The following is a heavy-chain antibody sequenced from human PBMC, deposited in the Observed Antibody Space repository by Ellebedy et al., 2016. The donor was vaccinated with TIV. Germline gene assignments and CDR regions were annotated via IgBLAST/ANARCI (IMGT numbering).Heavy chain of an antibody. D-gene: IGHD4-23*01. CDR2: ISGSGGST. CDR3: AKLGLLWLLFDY. CDR1: GFTFSSYA. J-gene: IGHJ4*02. Sequence: GESLKISXAASGFTFSSYAMSWVRQAPGKGLEWVSAISGSGGSTYYADSVKGRFTISRDNSKNTLYLQMNSLRAEDTAVYYCAKLGLLWLLFDYWGQGTLVTVSS. V-gene: IGHV3-23*01.